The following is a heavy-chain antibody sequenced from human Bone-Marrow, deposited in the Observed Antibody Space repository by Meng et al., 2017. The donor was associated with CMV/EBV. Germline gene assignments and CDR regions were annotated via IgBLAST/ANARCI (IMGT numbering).Heavy chain of an antibody. CDR1: GFTFSSSW. D-gene: IGHD5-12*01. CDR2: INSDGSGT. V-gene: IGHV3-74*01. Sequence: GGSLRLSCAASGFTFSSSWMHWVRQAPGKGLVWVSRINSDGSGTSYTDSVKGRFTISRDNAKNTLYPQRNSLRAEDTAVYYCARDFGVKGGYSGYDLRGRMDVWGQGTTVTVSS. J-gene: IGHJ6*02. CDR3: ARDFGVKGGYSGYDLRGRMDV.